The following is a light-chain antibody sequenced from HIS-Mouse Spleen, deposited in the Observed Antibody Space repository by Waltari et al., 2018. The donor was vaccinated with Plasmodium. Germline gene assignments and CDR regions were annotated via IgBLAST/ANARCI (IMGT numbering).Light chain of an antibody. V-gene: IGLV3-1*01. J-gene: IGLJ3*02. Sequence: SYELTQPPSVSVSPGQTASITCSGDKLGDQSACWYQQNPGQSPVLVIYQDSKRPSGIPERFSGSNSGNTATLTISGTQAMDEADYYCQAWDSSTAVFGGGTKLTVL. CDR1: KLGDQS. CDR3: QAWDSSTAV. CDR2: QDS.